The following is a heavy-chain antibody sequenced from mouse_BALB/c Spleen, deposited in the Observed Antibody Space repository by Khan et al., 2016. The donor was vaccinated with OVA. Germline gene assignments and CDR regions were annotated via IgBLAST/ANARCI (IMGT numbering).Heavy chain of an antibody. CDR1: GYTFTDYA. CDR2: LSTYTGET. V-gene: IGHV1S137*01. J-gene: IGHJ2*01. CDR3: ARPANDGYYDY. Sequence: VQLQESGPELVRPGVSVKISCKGYGYTFTDYAIHWVKQSHAKSLEWVGRLSTYTGETNYKQHFKVKATMTVENSASTAYMELARLTTEDSAIDYCARPANDGYYDYWGQGTTLTVSS. D-gene: IGHD2-3*01.